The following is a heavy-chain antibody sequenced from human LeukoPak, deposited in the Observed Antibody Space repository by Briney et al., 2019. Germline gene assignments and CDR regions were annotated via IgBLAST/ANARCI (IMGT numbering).Heavy chain of an antibody. CDR2: INSDGSST. J-gene: IGHJ5*02. CDR1: GFTFSSYW. CDR3: ARGAYYDFWSGYYTPQNWFDP. V-gene: IGHV3-74*01. D-gene: IGHD3-3*01. Sequence: PGGSLRLSCAASGFTFSSYWMHWVRQAPGKGLVWVSRINSDGSSTSYADSVKGRFTISRDNAKNTLYLQMNSLRAEDTAVYYCARGAYYDFWSGYYTPQNWFDPWGQGTLVTVSS.